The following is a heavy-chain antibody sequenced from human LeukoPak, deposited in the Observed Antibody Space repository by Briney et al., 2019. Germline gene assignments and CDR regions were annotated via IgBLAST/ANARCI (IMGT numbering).Heavy chain of an antibody. CDR2: ISGSGGST. J-gene: IGHJ3*02. Sequence: PGGSLRLSCAASGFTFSNAWMSWVRQAPGKGLEWVSAISGSGGSTYYADSVKGRFTISRDNSKNTLYLQMNSLRAEDTAVYYCANSEVTWDEDPDAFDIWGQGTMVTVSS. CDR3: ANSEVTWDEDPDAFDI. V-gene: IGHV3-23*01. CDR1: GFTFSNAW. D-gene: IGHD1-26*01.